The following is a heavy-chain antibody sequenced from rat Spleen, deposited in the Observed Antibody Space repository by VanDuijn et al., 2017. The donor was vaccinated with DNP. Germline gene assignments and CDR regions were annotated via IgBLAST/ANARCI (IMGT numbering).Heavy chain of an antibody. D-gene: IGHD1-11*01. J-gene: IGHJ2*01. V-gene: IGHV5-25*01. CDR3: ARGGRSYFDY. CDR1: GFTFSDFN. Sequence: EVQLVESGGGLAQPGRSMKLSCAASGFTFSDFNMAWVRQAPTKGLEWVASISTGGGNTYYRDSVKGRFTISRDNAKSTLYLQMNSLRSEDTASYYCARGGRSYFDYWGQGVMVTVSS. CDR2: ISTGGGNT.